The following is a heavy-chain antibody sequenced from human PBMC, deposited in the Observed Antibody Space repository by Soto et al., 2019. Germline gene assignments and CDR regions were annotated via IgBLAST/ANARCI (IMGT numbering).Heavy chain of an antibody. CDR2: IYYDGTT. D-gene: IGHD2-15*01. CDR3: ARGGTVVNGFDY. J-gene: IGHJ4*02. V-gene: IGHV4-59*01. CDR1: GGSMSSYY. Sequence: QVQLQESGPGLVKPSETLSLTCTVSGGSMSSYYWSWIRQPPGMGLEWIGYIYYDGTTNYNPSLKSRVTISVDTSKNQFSLQLSSVTPADTAVYYCARGGTVVNGFDYWGQGTLVTVSS.